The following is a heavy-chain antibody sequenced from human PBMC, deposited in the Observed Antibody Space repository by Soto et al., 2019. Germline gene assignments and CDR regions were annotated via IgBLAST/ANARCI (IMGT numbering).Heavy chain of an antibody. D-gene: IGHD6-19*01. V-gene: IGHV2-5*01. Sequence: SGPTLVNPTQTLTLTCTFSGFSLSTSGVGVGWIRQPPGKALEWLALIYWNDDKRYSPSLKSRLTITKDTSKNQVVLTMTNMDPVDTATYYCAHSPNGLYSSGWYFDYWGQGTLVTVSS. J-gene: IGHJ4*02. CDR1: GFSLSTSGVG. CDR3: AHSPNGLYSSGWYFDY. CDR2: IYWNDDK.